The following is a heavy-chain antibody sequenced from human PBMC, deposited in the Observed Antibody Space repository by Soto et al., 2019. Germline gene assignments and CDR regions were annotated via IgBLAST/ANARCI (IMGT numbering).Heavy chain of an antibody. CDR3: ARPPDIHRISDPFDI. D-gene: IGHD5-12*01. CDR2: INPGDFDS. J-gene: IGHJ3*02. CDR1: GYGVTAYW. Sequence: HWESLKISCKGSGYGVTAYWIGWVRQMRGKGLEWMGIINPGDFDSRYSPSFQGQVTISADKSSSTAYLQWSSLKASDTAMYDCARPPDIHRISDPFDIWGQVTMVTVSS. V-gene: IGHV5-51*01.